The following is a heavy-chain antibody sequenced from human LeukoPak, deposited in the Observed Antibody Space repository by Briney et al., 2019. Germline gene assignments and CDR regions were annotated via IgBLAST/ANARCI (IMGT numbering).Heavy chain of an antibody. CDR1: GGSISSSSYY. Sequence: SETLSLTCTVSGGSISSSSYYWGWIRQPPGKGLEWIGSIYYSGSTYYNPSLKSQVTISVDTSKNQFSLKLSSVTAADTAVYYCARRLAVYGDFFDYWGQGTLVTVSS. CDR2: IYYSGST. J-gene: IGHJ4*02. D-gene: IGHD4-17*01. V-gene: IGHV4-39*01. CDR3: ARRLAVYGDFFDY.